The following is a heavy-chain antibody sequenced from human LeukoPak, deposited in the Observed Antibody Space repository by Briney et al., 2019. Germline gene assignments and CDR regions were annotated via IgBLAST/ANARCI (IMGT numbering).Heavy chain of an antibody. CDR1: GGSFSGYY. V-gene: IGHV4-34*01. J-gene: IGHJ4*02. D-gene: IGHD2-15*01. Sequence: PSETLSLTCAVYGGSFSGYYWSWIRQPPGKGLEWIGEINHSGSTNYNPSLESRVTISVDTSKNQFSLKLSSVTAADTAVYYCARIGYCSGGSCSTKYYFDYWGQGTLVTVSS. CDR3: ARIGYCSGGSCSTKYYFDY. CDR2: INHSGST.